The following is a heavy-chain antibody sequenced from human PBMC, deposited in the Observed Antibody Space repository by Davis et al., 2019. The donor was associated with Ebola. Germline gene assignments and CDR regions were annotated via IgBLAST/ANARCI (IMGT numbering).Heavy chain of an antibody. V-gene: IGHV1-18*01. Sequence: ASVKVSCKASGYTFTSYGISWVRQAPGQGLEWMGWISAYNGNTNYAQKFQGRVTITADESTSTAYMELRSLRSDDTAVYYCARDGDFGVVFDYWGQGTLVTVSS. CDR3: ARDGDFGVVFDY. J-gene: IGHJ4*02. CDR1: GYTFTSYG. D-gene: IGHD3-3*01. CDR2: ISAYNGNT.